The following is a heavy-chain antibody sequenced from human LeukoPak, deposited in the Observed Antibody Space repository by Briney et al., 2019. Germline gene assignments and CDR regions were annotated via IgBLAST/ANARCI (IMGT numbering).Heavy chain of an antibody. D-gene: IGHD3-22*01. Sequence: SETLSLTCAVYGGSFSGYYWSWIRQPPGKGLEWIGEINHSGSTNYNPSLKSRVTISVDTSKNQFSLKLRSLTAADTAVYYCARGRQEVSMIVVVMTAVSYYLDVWGKGTTVTVS. V-gene: IGHV4-34*01. CDR2: INHSGST. CDR3: ARGRQEVSMIVVVMTAVSYYLDV. J-gene: IGHJ6*03. CDR1: GGSFSGYY.